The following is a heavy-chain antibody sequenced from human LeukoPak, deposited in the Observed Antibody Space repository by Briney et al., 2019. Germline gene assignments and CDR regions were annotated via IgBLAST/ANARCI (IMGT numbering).Heavy chain of an antibody. CDR1: GFTFSSYA. J-gene: IGHJ5*02. V-gene: IGHV3-23*01. Sequence: PGGSLRLSCAASGFTFSSYAMSWVRQAQGKGLEWVSAISGSGGSTYYADSVKGRFTISRDNSKNTLYLQMNSLRAEDTAVYYCAKNLRKQWLPRGWFDPWGQGTLVTVSS. CDR2: ISGSGGST. D-gene: IGHD6-19*01. CDR3: AKNLRKQWLPRGWFDP.